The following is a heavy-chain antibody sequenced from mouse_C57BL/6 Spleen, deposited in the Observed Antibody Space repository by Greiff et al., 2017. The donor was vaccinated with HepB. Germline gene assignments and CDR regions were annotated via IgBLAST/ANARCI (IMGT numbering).Heavy chain of an antibody. V-gene: IGHV1-26*01. CDR1: GYTFTDYY. Sequence: EVQLQQSGPELVKPGASVKISCKASGYTFTDYYMNWVKQSHGKSLEWIGDINPNNGGTSYNQKFKGKATLTVDKSSSTAYMELRSLTSEDSAVYYCANYYGSSFHWYFDVWGTGTTVTVSS. CDR3: ANYYGSSFHWYFDV. CDR2: INPNNGGT. D-gene: IGHD1-1*01. J-gene: IGHJ1*03.